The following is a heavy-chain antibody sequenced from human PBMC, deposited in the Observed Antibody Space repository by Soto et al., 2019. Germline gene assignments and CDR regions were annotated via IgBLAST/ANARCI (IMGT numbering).Heavy chain of an antibody. CDR2: FDPEDGET. CDR1: GYTLTELS. Sequence: ASVKVSCKVSGYTLTELSMHWVRQAPGKGLEWMGGFDPEDGETIYAQKFQGRVTMTEDTSTDTAYMELSSLGSEDTAVYYCATQDPQRWPNPTGDAFDIWGQGTMVTVSS. V-gene: IGHV1-24*01. CDR3: ATQDPQRWPNPTGDAFDI. J-gene: IGHJ3*02.